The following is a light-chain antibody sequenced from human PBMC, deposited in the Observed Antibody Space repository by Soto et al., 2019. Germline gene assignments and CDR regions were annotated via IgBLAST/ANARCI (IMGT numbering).Light chain of an antibody. CDR3: QQYNKWHLYT. Sequence: EVVMTHSPTTLSVSPGSRSNLSCRAGQSVSRNLASYQQKPGQAPRLLIYEASTRATGIPARFSGSGSGTEFTLTISSLKPEDFAAYYCQQYNKWHLYTFGQGTKVDIK. V-gene: IGKV3-15*01. J-gene: IGKJ2*01. CDR2: EAS. CDR1: QSVSRN.